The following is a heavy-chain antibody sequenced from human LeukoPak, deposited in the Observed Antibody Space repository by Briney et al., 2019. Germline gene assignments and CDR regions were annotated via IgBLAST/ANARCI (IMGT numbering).Heavy chain of an antibody. CDR3: ARARLRSDFDY. CDR2: ISSSSSTI. Sequence: PGGSLRLSCAASGFTFSSYSMSWVRQAPGKGLEWVSYISSSSSTIYYADSVKGRFTISRDNAKNSLYLQMNSLRAEDTAVYYCARARLRSDFDYWGQGTLVTVSS. V-gene: IGHV3-48*01. J-gene: IGHJ4*02. CDR1: GFTFSSYS. D-gene: IGHD4-17*01.